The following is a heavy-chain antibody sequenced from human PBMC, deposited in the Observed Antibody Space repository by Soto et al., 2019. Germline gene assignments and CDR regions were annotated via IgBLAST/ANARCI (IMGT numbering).Heavy chain of an antibody. Sequence: SVKVSCKASGGTFSSYALSWVRQAPGQGLEWIGGIIPIFGTANYAQNFQGRVTITAEKSTGTGYIELSSLRSEDSAVYYCARHPGSGSYYNRFDPWCQGILVTLSS. CDR1: GGTFSSYA. V-gene: IGHV1-69*06. J-gene: IGHJ5*02. CDR2: IIPIFGTA. D-gene: IGHD1-26*01. CDR3: ARHPGSGSYYNRFDP.